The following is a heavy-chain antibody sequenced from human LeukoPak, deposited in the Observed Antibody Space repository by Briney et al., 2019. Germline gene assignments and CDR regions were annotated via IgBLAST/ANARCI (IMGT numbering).Heavy chain of an antibody. D-gene: IGHD5-24*01. J-gene: IGHJ4*02. V-gene: IGHV4-61*05. CDR1: GGSISSSSYY. Sequence: PSETLSLTCTVSGGSISSSSYYWSWIRQPPGKGLEWIGYIYYSGSTNYNPSHKSRVTISVDTSKNQFSLKLNSVTAADTAVYYCARGRDGYNFLNRGEYYYFDYWGQGTLVTVSS. CDR3: ARGRDGYNFLNRGEYYYFDY. CDR2: IYYSGST.